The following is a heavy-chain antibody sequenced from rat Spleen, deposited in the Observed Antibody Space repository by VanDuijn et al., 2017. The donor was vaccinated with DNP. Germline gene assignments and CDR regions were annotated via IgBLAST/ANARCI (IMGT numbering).Heavy chain of an antibody. CDR1: GFSLTAYS. J-gene: IGHJ2*01. D-gene: IGHD5-1*01. V-gene: IGHV2-1*01. Sequence: QVQLTESGPGLVQPSETLSLTCTVSGFSLTAYSIYWVRQPSGKGLEWVGAIWSGGSTDYNSALKSRLSISRDTSKSQVFLKMNSLQTEDTAIYFCTIWGDYWGQGVMVTVSS. CDR2: IWSGGST. CDR3: TIWGDY.